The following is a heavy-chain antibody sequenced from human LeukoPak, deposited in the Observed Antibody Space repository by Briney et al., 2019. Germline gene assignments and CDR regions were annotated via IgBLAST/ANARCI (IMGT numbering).Heavy chain of an antibody. J-gene: IGHJ4*02. V-gene: IGHV3-74*01. Sequence: GGSLRLSCAASGFTLSSYWMHWVRQAPGKGLVWVSRINSDGATTVYADSVKGRFTISRDNAKNTLYLQMNSLRAEDTVVYYCARGPSGGRYYVGDYWGQGTLVTVSS. CDR2: INSDGATT. CDR1: GFTLSSYW. CDR3: ARGPSGGRYYVGDY. D-gene: IGHD1-26*01.